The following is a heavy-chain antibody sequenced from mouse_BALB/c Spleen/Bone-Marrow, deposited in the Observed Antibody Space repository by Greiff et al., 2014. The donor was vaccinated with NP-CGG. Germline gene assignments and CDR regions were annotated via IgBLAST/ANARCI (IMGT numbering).Heavy chain of an antibody. CDR2: IWTGGST. J-gene: IGHJ2*01. CDR3: ARNHRGYYFDY. CDR1: GFSLTTYG. D-gene: IGHD3-1*01. Sequence: VQLQQSGPGLVQPSQSLSITCTVSGFSLTTYGVHWVRQSPGKGLEWLGVIWTGGSTDHNAAFISRLSISKDNSKSQVFFEMNSLQANDTAIYYCARNHRGYYFDYWGQGTTLTVSS. V-gene: IGHV2-2*02.